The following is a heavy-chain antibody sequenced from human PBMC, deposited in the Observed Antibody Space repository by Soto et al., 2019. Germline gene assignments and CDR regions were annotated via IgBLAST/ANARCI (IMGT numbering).Heavy chain of an antibody. Sequence: QVQLVQSGAEVKKPGSSVKVSCKTSGGSFNKYAVSWVRQAPGQGLEWMGGIIPNFDTPNYAQKFQDRVTIIADESTSTVYMELRSLRSNDTAVYYCAVAMVREILIYESSGMHVWGKGTTVIVSS. CDR2: IIPNFDTP. V-gene: IGHV1-69*01. J-gene: IGHJ6*04. CDR3: AVAMVREILIYESSGMHV. D-gene: IGHD3-10*01. CDR1: GGSFNKYA.